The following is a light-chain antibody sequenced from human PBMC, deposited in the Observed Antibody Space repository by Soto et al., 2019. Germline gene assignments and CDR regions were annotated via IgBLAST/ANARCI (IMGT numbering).Light chain of an antibody. Sequence: EVVVTQSPATLSVSPVERVTLSCRASQSVDSDVAWFQHKPGQAPRLLIYGASTRAAGIPGRFSGSGYETDFTFTISSLEPEDSATYFCQQYNTWVRGTFGQGTKLEIK. CDR1: QSVDSD. CDR3: QQYNTWVRGT. J-gene: IGKJ2*01. V-gene: IGKV3-15*01. CDR2: GAS.